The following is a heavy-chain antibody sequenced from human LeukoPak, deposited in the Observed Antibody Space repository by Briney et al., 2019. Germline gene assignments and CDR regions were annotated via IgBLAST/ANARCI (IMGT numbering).Heavy chain of an antibody. V-gene: IGHV3-21*04. Sequence: GGSLRLSCAASGFTFNTYTMNWVRQAPGKGLEWVSSISSSSHYMYYADSVKGRFTISRDNAKNSLYLQMNSLRAEDTAVYYCAKTYQDIVVVPDAIFDYWGQGTLVSVSS. J-gene: IGHJ4*02. CDR3: AKTYQDIVVVPDAIFDY. D-gene: IGHD2-2*01. CDR1: GFTFNTYT. CDR2: ISSSSHYM.